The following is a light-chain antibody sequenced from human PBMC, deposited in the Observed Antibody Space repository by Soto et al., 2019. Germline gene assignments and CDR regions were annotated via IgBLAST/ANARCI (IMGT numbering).Light chain of an antibody. Sequence: DIVMTQSPLSLPVTPGEPASISCRSSQSLLHSNGYNYLDCYLQKPGQSPQLLIYLGSNRASGVPDRFSGSGSGTDFTLKISRVEAEDVGVYFCQQYNNWPLPLTFGPGTKVDIK. CDR2: LGS. V-gene: IGKV2-28*01. CDR1: QSLLHSNGYNY. J-gene: IGKJ3*01. CDR3: QQYNNWPLPLT.